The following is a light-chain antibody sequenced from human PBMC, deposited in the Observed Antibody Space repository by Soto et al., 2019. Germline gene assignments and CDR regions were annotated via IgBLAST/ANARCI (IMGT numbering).Light chain of an antibody. V-gene: IGKV2-30*02. CDR2: KVS. CDR3: MQGTHWPIT. J-gene: IGKJ5*01. Sequence: EVVMTQSPLSLPVTLGQPSSISFSSNERLVHSDGIAYFSWFQQRPGRSPRRLIYKVSNRDSGVPARFSGSGSGTDFALKISRVEAEDVGVYYCMQGTHWPITFGQGTRLEI. CDR1: ERLVHSDGIAY.